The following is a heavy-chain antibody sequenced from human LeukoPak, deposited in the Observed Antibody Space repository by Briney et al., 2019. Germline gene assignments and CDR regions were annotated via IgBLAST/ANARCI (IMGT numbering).Heavy chain of an antibody. D-gene: IGHD6-19*01. J-gene: IGHJ4*02. V-gene: IGHV4-4*07. CDR1: GGSISSYY. CDR2: IYTSGST. Sequence: SETLSLTCTVSGGSISSYYWSWIRQPAGKGLEWIGRIYTSGSTDYNPSPKSRVPMSVDTSKNQFSLKLSSVTAADTAVYYCARDVAVAGTFAGFDYWGQGTLVTVSS. CDR3: ARDVAVAGTFAGFDY.